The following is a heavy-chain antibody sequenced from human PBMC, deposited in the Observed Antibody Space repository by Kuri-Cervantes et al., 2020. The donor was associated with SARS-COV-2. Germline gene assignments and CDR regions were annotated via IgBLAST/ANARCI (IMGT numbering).Heavy chain of an antibody. Sequence: GESLKISCAASGFTFSGSAMHWVRQASGKGLEWVGRIRSKANSYATAYAASVKGRFTISRDNSKNTLYLQMNSLRAEDTAVYYCANDYYSSSSNYFDYWGQGTLVTVSS. CDR1: GFTFSGSA. V-gene: IGHV3-73*01. CDR3: ANDYYSSSSNYFDY. CDR2: IRSKANSYAT. J-gene: IGHJ4*02. D-gene: IGHD6-6*01.